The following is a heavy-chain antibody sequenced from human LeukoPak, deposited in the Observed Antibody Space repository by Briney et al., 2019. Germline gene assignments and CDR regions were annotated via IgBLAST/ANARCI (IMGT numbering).Heavy chain of an antibody. J-gene: IGHJ3*02. D-gene: IGHD5-24*01. Sequence: PSGTLSLTCTVSGYSISSGYYWGWIRPPPGKGLEWIGNIYHSGSTYYNPSLKSRVTISVDTSKNQFSLKLSSVTAADTAVYYCARDLRGEMATTHAFDIWGQGTMVTVSS. CDR2: IYHSGST. CDR1: GYSISSGYY. CDR3: ARDLRGEMATTHAFDI. V-gene: IGHV4-38-2*02.